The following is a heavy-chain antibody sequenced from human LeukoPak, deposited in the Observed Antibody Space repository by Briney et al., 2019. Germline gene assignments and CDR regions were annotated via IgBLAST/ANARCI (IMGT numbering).Heavy chain of an antibody. Sequence: PSETLSLTCTVSGGSISSSSYYWGWIRQPPGKGLEWIGGIYYSGSTYYNPSLKSRVTISVDTSKNQFSLKLRSVTAADTAVYYCARVQSRLNWFDPWGQGTQVIVSS. CDR3: ARVQSRLNWFDP. CDR1: GGSISSSSYY. CDR2: IYYSGST. V-gene: IGHV4-39*07. J-gene: IGHJ5*02.